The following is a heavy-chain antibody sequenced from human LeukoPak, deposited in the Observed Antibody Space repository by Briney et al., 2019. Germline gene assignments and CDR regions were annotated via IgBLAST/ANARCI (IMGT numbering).Heavy chain of an antibody. CDR1: GFTFSVYA. CDR3: ARDGPDYDFWSGPAAALFDY. Sequence: GGSLRLSCAASGFTFSVYALHWVRQAPGKGLEWVAVIWYDGSNKYYADSVKGRFTISRDNSKNTLYLQMNSLRAEDTAVYYCARDGPDYDFWSGPAAALFDYWGQGTLVTVSS. J-gene: IGHJ4*02. V-gene: IGHV3-33*08. CDR2: IWYDGSNK. D-gene: IGHD3-3*01.